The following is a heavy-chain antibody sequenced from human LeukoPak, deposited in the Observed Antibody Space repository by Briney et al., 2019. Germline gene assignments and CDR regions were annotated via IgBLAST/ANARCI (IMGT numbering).Heavy chain of an antibody. J-gene: IGHJ6*02. CDR2: ISGDNVST. D-gene: IGHD1-14*01. CDR1: GFTFDDYA. V-gene: IGHV3-43*02. CDR3: AKDPESSMDV. Sequence: GGSLRLSCAASGFTFDDYAMHWVRQAPGKGVEWVSLISGDNVSTYYADSVKGRFTISRDNSKNTVYLQMSSLRVEDTAVYYCAKDPESSMDVWGQGTTVTVSS.